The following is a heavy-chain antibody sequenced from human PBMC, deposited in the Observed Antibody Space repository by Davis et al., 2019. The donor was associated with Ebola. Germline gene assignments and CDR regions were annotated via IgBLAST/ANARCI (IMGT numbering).Heavy chain of an antibody. Sequence: AASVKVSCKASGYTFTGYYMHWVRQAPGQGLEWMGWINPSSGGTNYAQKFQGWVTMTRDTSISTAYMELSRLRSDDTAVYYCARGGVYCSGGSCYFDYWGQGTLVTVSS. V-gene: IGHV1-2*04. CDR1: GYTFTGYY. D-gene: IGHD2-15*01. J-gene: IGHJ4*02. CDR3: ARGGVYCSGGSCYFDY. CDR2: INPSSGGT.